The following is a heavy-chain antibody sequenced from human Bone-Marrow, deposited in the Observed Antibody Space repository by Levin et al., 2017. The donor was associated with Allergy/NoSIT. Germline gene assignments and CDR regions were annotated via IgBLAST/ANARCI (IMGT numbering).Heavy chain of an antibody. D-gene: IGHD4-17*01. CDR3: ASTTTGGGMDV. CDR1: GYIFTGQY. CDR2: INPDSGGT. V-gene: IGHV1-2*02. Sequence: VASVKVSCKASGYIFTGQYMHWVRQAPGQGLEWMGRINPDSGGTNYAQKFQDRVTMTRDTSISTAYMELRRLISDDTAMYYCASTTTGGGMDVWGQGTTVTVSS. J-gene: IGHJ6*02.